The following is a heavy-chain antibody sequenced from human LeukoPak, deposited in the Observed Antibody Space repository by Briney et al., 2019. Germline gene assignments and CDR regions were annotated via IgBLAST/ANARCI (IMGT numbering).Heavy chain of an antibody. CDR3: ARDRCSGGSCYSGLELNDY. CDR2: INSDGSST. V-gene: IGHV3-74*01. Sequence: PGGSLRLSCAASGFTFSSYWMHWVRQAPGKGLVWVSRINSDGSSTSYADSVKGRFTISRDNAKNSLYLQMNSLRAEDTAVYYCARDRCSGGSCYSGLELNDYWGQGTLVTVSS. CDR1: GFTFSSYW. J-gene: IGHJ4*02. D-gene: IGHD2-15*01.